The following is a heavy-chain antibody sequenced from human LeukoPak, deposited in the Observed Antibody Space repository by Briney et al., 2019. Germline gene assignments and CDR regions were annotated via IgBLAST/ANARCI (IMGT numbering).Heavy chain of an antibody. CDR1: GFTFSSYE. J-gene: IGHJ4*02. V-gene: IGHV3-48*03. D-gene: IGHD1-26*01. CDR2: ISSSGSTI. Sequence: GGSLRLSCAASGFTFSSYEMNWVRQAPGKGLEWVSYISSSGSTIYYADSVKGRFTISRDNAKNSLYLQMNSLRAEDTAVYYCARDASEGGAFDYWGQGTLVTVSS. CDR3: ARDASEGGAFDY.